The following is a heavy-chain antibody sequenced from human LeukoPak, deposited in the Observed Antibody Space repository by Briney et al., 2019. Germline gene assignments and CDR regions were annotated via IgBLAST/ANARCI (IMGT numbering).Heavy chain of an antibody. CDR1: GGSISSYY. CDR3: AREVYGSGSGGMDV. J-gene: IGHJ6*02. Sequence: PSETLSLTCTVSGGSISSYYWSWIRQPPGKGLEWIGYIYYSGSTNYNPSLKSRVTISVDTSRNQFSLKLSSVTAADTAVYYCAREVYGSGSGGMDVWGQGTTVTVSS. D-gene: IGHD3-10*01. V-gene: IGHV4-59*01. CDR2: IYYSGST.